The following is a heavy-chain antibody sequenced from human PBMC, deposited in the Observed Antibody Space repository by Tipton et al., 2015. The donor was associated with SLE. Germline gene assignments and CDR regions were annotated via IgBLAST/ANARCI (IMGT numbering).Heavy chain of an antibody. CDR1: GGSTSSYY. D-gene: IGHD2-2*01. CDR3: ARGYQLPLGPYYYYYMDV. CDR2: IYYSGST. Sequence: LRLSCTVSGGSTSSYYWSWIRQPPGKGLEWIGYIYYSGSTNYNPSLKSRVTISVDTSKNQFSLKLSSVTAADTAVYYCARGYQLPLGPYYYYYMDVWGKGTTVTVSS. J-gene: IGHJ6*03. V-gene: IGHV4-59*01.